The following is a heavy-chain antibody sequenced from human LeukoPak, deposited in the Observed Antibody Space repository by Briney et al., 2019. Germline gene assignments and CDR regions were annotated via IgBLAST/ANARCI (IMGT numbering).Heavy chain of an antibody. CDR2: INPNSGDT. J-gene: IGHJ3*02. Sequence: EASVKVSCKASGYIFTGYYMHWVRQAPGQGLEWMGWINPNSGDTNYAQKFQGRVTMTRDTSISTAYMELSRLRSDDTAVYYCARFGLGKHIEVAGIPFDIWGQGTMVTVSS. D-gene: IGHD6-19*01. CDR1: GYIFTGYY. V-gene: IGHV1-2*02. CDR3: ARFGLGKHIEVAGIPFDI.